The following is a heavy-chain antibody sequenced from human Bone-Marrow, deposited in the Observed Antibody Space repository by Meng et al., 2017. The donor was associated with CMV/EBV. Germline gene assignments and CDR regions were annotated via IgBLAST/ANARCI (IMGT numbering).Heavy chain of an antibody. CDR1: GFTFSSYA. CDR3: AKAPSNYGIENWFDP. V-gene: IGHV3-23*01. J-gene: IGHJ5*02. D-gene: IGHD4-11*01. CDR2: ISGSGGST. Sequence: GESLKISCAASGFTFSSYAMSWVRQAPGKGLEWVSAISGSGGSTYYADSVKGRFTISRDNSKNTLYLQMNSLRAEDTAVYYCAKAPSNYGIENWFDPWGQGTLVTGSS.